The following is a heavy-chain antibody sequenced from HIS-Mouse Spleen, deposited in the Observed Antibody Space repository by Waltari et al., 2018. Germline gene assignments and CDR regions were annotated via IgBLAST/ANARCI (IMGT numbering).Heavy chain of an antibody. CDR1: GGSFSGYY. CDR2: INHSGST. Sequence: QVQLQQWGAGLLKPSETLSLTCAVYGGSFSGYYWSWIRQPPGKGLEWIGEINHSGSTNYNPSLKSRVNRSVDTSKNQFSLKLSSVTAADTAVYYCVRGLAARVDYWGQGTLVTVSS. D-gene: IGHD6-6*01. CDR3: VRGLAARVDY. J-gene: IGHJ4*02. V-gene: IGHV4-34*01.